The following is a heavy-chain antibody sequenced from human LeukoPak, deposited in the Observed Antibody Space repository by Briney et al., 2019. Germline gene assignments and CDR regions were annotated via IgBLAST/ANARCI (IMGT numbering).Heavy chain of an antibody. V-gene: IGHV3-7*01. CDR1: GFTFRTYW. J-gene: IGHJ4*02. Sequence: PGGSLRLSCAASGFTFRTYWMTWVRQAPGKGLEWVANIKEDGSEKYYVDSVKGRFTITRDNAKNSLYLQMNSPRVEDTAVYYCARDLNYFDYWGQGTLVTVSS. CDR2: IKEDGSEK. CDR3: ARDLNYFDY.